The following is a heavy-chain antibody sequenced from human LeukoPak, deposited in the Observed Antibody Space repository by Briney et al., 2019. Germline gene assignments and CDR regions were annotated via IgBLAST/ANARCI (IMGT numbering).Heavy chain of an antibody. D-gene: IGHD2-15*01. CDR3: ARAGCSDGSCSTLDY. CDR1: GDSFSSGTSY. CDR2: IYYSGSV. V-gene: IGHV4-31*03. J-gene: IGHJ4*02. Sequence: PSETLSLTCTVSGDSFSSGTSYWSWIRQHPGKGLEWIGYIYYSGSVYYNPSLQSRVTLSVDTSKNQFSLKVSSVTAADTAVYYCARAGCSDGSCSTLDYWGQGTLVSVSS.